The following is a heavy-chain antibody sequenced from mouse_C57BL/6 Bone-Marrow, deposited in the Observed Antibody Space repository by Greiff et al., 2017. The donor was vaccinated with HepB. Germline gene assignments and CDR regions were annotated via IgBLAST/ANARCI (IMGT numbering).Heavy chain of an antibody. D-gene: IGHD2-3*01. Sequence: QVQLQQPGAELVKPGASVKLSCKASGYTFTSYWMHWVKQRPGQGLEWIGMIHPNSGSTNYNEKCKSKATLTVDKSSSTAYMQLSSLTSEDSAVYYCARYDVYLYYFDYWGQGTTLTVSS. CDR1: GYTFTSYW. V-gene: IGHV1-64*01. CDR2: IHPNSGST. J-gene: IGHJ2*01. CDR3: ARYDVYLYYFDY.